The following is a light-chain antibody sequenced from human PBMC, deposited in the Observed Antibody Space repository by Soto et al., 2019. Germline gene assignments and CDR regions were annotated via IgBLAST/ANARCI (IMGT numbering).Light chain of an antibody. Sequence: EIVLTQSPFTLSFSPVERGTLSCRASQSVGTSLAWYQQKPGQAPRLLIYGASNRATGIPARFSGSGSGTDFTLTISSLEPEDFAVYYCQQRSNWPITFGQGTRLEIK. J-gene: IGKJ5*01. CDR2: GAS. V-gene: IGKV3-11*01. CDR3: QQRSNWPIT. CDR1: QSVGTS.